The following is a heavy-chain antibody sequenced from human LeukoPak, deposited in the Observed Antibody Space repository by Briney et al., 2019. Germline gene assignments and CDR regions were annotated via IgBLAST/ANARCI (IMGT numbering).Heavy chain of an antibody. Sequence: GGSLRLSCAASGFAFSNYFMSWVRRAPGKGLEWVSSISSSSSYIYYADSVKGRFTISRDNAKNSLYLQMNSLRAEDTAVYYCARAAPYCSSTSCYTGGYDYWGQGTLVTVSS. J-gene: IGHJ4*02. CDR1: GFAFSNYF. D-gene: IGHD2-2*02. CDR3: ARAAPYCSSTSCYTGGYDY. V-gene: IGHV3-21*01. CDR2: ISSSSSYI.